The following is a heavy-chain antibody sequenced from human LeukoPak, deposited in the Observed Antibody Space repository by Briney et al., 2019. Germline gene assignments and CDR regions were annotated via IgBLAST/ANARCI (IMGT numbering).Heavy chain of an antibody. Sequence: PGGSLRLSCAASGFTLSSYAMSWVRQAPGKGLEWVSAISGSGGSTYYADSVKGRFTISRDNSKNTLYLQMNSLRAEDTAVYYCAKDPTSGYSSGYWGQGTLVTVSS. CDR3: AKDPTSGYSSGY. CDR1: GFTLSSYA. D-gene: IGHD6-19*01. J-gene: IGHJ4*02. V-gene: IGHV3-23*01. CDR2: ISGSGGST.